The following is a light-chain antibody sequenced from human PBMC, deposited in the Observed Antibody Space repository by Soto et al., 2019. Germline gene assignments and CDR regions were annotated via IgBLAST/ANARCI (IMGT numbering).Light chain of an antibody. CDR2: DAS. V-gene: IGKV1-33*01. J-gene: IGKJ4*01. CDR1: QDISTY. Sequence: DIQMTQSPASLSASIGDRVTITCQASQDISTYLNWYQQKPGKAPKLLIYDASNLETGVPSRFSGSGSGTDFTFTISSLQPEDIATYYCQQYDILLTFGGGTKVEIK. CDR3: QQYDILLT.